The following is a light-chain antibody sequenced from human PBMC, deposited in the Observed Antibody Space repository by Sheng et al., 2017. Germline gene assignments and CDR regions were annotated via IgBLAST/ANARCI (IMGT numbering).Light chain of an antibody. Sequence: QSVLTQPPSASGTPGQRVVISCSGDTSNIGSDTVSWYQQFPGAAPKLLLYNNNQRPSGVSVRFSGSKSGTSASLAISGLRSEDEADYYCATWDVTMNGHWVFGGGTKLAVL. CDR3: ATWDVTMNGHWV. V-gene: IGLV1-44*01. CDR2: NNN. CDR1: TSNIGSDT. J-gene: IGLJ3*02.